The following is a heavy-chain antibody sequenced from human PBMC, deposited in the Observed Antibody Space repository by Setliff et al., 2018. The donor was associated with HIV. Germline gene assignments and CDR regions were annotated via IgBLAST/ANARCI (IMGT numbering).Heavy chain of an antibody. CDR1: GFTFSSYA. CDR2: ISGSGGST. CDR3: ARDFPYYDFWSGYILWDV. D-gene: IGHD3-3*01. J-gene: IGHJ6*04. V-gene: IGHV3-23*01. Sequence: GGSLRLSCAASGFTFSSYAMSWVRQAPGKGLEWVSAISGSGGSTYYADSVKGRFTISRDNSKNTLYLQMNSLRAEDTAVYYCARDFPYYDFWSGYILWDVWGKGTTVTVSS.